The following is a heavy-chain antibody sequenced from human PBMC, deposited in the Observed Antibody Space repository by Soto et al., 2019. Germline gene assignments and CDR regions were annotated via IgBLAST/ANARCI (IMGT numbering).Heavy chain of an antibody. V-gene: IGHV1-2*06. D-gene: IGHD4-17*01. CDR2: ITPNSGDT. J-gene: IGHJ4*03. CDR1: GYIFTGYF. CDR3: VGWGYGSNSLEF. Sequence: GASVKVSCKTSGYIFTGYFIHWVRQTPGQGLQWLGRITPNSGDTKYGQAFQGRVTLTRDTSASTAYMELSGLRADDTALYYCVGWGYGSNSLEFWGQGTLVTVPS.